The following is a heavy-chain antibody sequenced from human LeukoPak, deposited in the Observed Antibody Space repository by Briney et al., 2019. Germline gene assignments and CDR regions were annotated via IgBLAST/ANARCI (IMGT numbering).Heavy chain of an antibody. CDR3: ARGGIAAAGRSPYYYYMDV. CDR2: INPNSGGT. J-gene: IGHJ6*03. CDR1: GYTFTGYY. D-gene: IGHD6-13*01. V-gene: IGHV1-2*02. Sequence: ASVRVSCKASGYTFTGYYMHWVRQAPGQGLEWMGWINPNSGGTNYAQKFQGRVTMTRDTSISTAYIELSRLRSDDTAVYYCARGGIAAAGRSPYYYYMDVWGKGTTVTVSS.